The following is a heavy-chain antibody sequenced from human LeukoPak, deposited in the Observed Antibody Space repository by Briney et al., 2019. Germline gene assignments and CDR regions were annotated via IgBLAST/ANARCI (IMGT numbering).Heavy chain of an antibody. J-gene: IGHJ4*02. CDR3: AKQLGYCSDGSCYFPY. Sequence: GGSLRLSCAASGFTFSSSAMSWVRQAPGKGLEWVSAISNNGGYTYYADSVQGRFTISRDNSKSTLCLQMNGLRAEDTAVYYCAKQLGYCSDGSCYFPYWGQGTLVTVSS. CDR1: GFTFSSSA. D-gene: IGHD2-15*01. V-gene: IGHV3-23*01. CDR2: ISNNGGYT.